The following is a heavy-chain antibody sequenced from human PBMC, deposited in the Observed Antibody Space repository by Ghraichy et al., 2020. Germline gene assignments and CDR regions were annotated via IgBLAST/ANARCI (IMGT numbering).Heavy chain of an antibody. Sequence: SLTCTVSGYSISSGYYWGWIRQPPGKGLEWIGSIYHSGSTYYNPSLKSRVTISVDTSKNQFSLKLSSVTAADTAVYYCARVGQWLRYYFDYWGQGTLVTVSS. D-gene: IGHD6-19*01. J-gene: IGHJ4*02. V-gene: IGHV4-38-2*02. CDR3: ARVGQWLRYYFDY. CDR2: IYHSGST. CDR1: GYSISSGYY.